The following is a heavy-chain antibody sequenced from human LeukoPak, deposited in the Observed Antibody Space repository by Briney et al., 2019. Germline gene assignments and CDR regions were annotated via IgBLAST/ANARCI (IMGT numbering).Heavy chain of an antibody. CDR2: LSDRAGGT. CDR3: AKYFREMKRNSGGSGTLWGDYFDY. Sequence: PGGSLRLSCAASGFSLSSYGMTWVRQAPGKGLEWVSTLSDRAGGTHYADSVKGRFTISRDNSRNTLYLQMHSLRVEDTAVYYCAKYFREMKRNSGGSGTLWGDYFDYWGQGTLVTVSS. CDR1: GFSLSSYG. V-gene: IGHV3-23*01. J-gene: IGHJ4*02. D-gene: IGHD3-10*01.